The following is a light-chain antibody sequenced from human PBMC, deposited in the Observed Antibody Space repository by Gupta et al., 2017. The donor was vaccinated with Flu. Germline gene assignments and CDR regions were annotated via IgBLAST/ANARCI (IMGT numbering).Light chain of an antibody. CDR2: TAS. Sequence: PSSPSASVGDRVTITCRASHSISSYLNWFQQTPGKAPKLLIYTASKVQSGVPTRFSGSGSGTDFTLTISMLHPEDFATYYCQQSDRSPFTFGGGTKVEIK. J-gene: IGKJ4*01. CDR1: HSISSY. CDR3: QQSDRSPFT. V-gene: IGKV1-39*01.